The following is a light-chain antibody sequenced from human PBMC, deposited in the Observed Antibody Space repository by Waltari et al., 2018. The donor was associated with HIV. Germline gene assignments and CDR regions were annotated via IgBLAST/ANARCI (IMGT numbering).Light chain of an antibody. V-gene: IGKV2-28*01. CDR2: LGS. CDR1: ESLLHSNGDNY. CDR3: MQALQNPYT. Sequence: DIVMTQSPLSLPVTPGEPASISCRSNESLLHSNGDNYFDWYLQKPGQSPHLLIYLGSNRASGVPDRFSGSGSGTDFTLKISRVEAEDVGVYYCMQALQNPYTFGQGTRLEIK. J-gene: IGKJ2*01.